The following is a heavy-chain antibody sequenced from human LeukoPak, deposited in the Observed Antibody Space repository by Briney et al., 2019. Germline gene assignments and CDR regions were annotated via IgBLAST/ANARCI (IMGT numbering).Heavy chain of an antibody. V-gene: IGHV1-46*01. CDR2: IDPSDGSA. CDR3: ARGLPQPRGNWFDP. Sequence: ASVKVSCKASGYTFTSYYIHWVRQAPGQGLEWMGIIDPSDGSATYAQKFQGRVTMTRDMSTSTVCLELSLRSEDTAVYYCARGLPQPRGNWFDPWGQGTLVSVSS. J-gene: IGHJ5*02. CDR1: GYTFTSYY. D-gene: IGHD3-10*01.